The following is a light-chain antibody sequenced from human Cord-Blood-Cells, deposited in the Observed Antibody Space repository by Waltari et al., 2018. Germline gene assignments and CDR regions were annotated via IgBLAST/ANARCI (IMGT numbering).Light chain of an antibody. CDR2: AAS. Sequence: DIQMTQFPSSLSASVGDRVTITCRASQSISSYLNWYQQKPGKAPKLLIYAASSLQSGVPSRFSGSGSGTDFTLTISSLQPEDFATYYCQQSYSTLQTFGQGTRLEIK. CDR3: QQSYSTLQT. CDR1: QSISSY. V-gene: IGKV1-39*01. J-gene: IGKJ5*01.